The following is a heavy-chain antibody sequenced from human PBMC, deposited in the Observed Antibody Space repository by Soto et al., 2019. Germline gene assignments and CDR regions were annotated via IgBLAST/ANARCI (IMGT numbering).Heavy chain of an antibody. J-gene: IGHJ4*02. CDR3: ARENSVGGGGGN. V-gene: IGHV1-69*08. D-gene: IGHD1-26*01. CDR2: VIPILAIT. Sequence: QVQLVQSGAEVKKPGSSVKVSCKASGGTFSSYTISWVRQAPGQGLEWMGRVIPILAITNYAQKFQGRVTITADKSTSTVYMELSSRRSEDTAVYYCARENSVGGGGGNWGQGTLVTVSS. CDR1: GGTFSSYT.